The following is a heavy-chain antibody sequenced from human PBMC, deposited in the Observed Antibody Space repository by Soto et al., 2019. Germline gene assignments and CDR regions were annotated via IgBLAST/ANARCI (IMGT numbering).Heavy chain of an antibody. CDR2: IYSSGNT. Sequence: LSLTCSVSGGTISGYYWTWIRQPAGKGLEWIGRIYSSGNTKHNPSLQSRVTMSLDTSNNQFSLRLTSVTAADTAVYYCARGQRFSDWFDPWGQGTLVTVSS. J-gene: IGHJ5*02. V-gene: IGHV4-4*07. D-gene: IGHD3-3*01. CDR3: ARGQRFSDWFDP. CDR1: GGTISGYY.